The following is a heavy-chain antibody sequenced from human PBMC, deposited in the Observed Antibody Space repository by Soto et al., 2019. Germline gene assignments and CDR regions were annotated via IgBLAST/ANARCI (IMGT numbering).Heavy chain of an antibody. CDR3: AREGERGYSYGAYYYGMDV. CDR1: GGTFSSYA. CDR2: IIPIFGTA. Sequence: SVKVSCKASGGTFSSYAISWVRQAPGQGLEWMGGIIPIFGTANYAQKFQGRVTITADESTSTAYMELSSLRSEDTAVYYCAREGERGYSYGAYYYGMDVWGQGTTVTVS. J-gene: IGHJ6*02. D-gene: IGHD5-18*01. V-gene: IGHV1-69*13.